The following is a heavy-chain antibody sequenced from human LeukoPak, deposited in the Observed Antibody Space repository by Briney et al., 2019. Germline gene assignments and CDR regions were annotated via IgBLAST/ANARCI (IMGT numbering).Heavy chain of an antibody. CDR1: GFTFSSYS. V-gene: IGHV3-21*01. CDR3: ARETRYYGSGSYDVFDI. J-gene: IGHJ3*02. Sequence: GSLRPSCAASGFTFSSYSMNWVRQAPGKGLQWVSSIISSSSYIYYADSVKGRFTISRDNAKNSLYLQMISLRAEDTAMYYCARETRYYGSGSYDVFDIWGQGTMVTVSS. CDR2: IISSSSYI. D-gene: IGHD3-10*01.